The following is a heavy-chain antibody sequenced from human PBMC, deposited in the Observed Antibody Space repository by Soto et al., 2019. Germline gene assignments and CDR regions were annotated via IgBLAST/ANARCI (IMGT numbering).Heavy chain of an antibody. V-gene: IGHV5-10-1*01. CDR3: ARLPHYYYDSSGYYPPFDY. J-gene: IGHJ4*02. D-gene: IGHD3-22*01. Sequence: LGESLKISCKGSGYSFTSYWISWVRQMPGKGLEWMGRIDPSDSYTNYSPSFQGHVTISADKSISTAYLQWSSLKASDTAMYYCARLPHYYYDSSGYYPPFDYWGQGTLVTVSS. CDR1: GYSFTSYW. CDR2: IDPSDSYT.